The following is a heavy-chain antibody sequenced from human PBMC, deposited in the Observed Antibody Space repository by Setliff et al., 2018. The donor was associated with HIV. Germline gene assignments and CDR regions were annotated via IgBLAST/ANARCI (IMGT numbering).Heavy chain of an antibody. CDR3: MRGRSITIFGVAYFDF. J-gene: IGHJ4*02. CDR1: GGSISSDY. CDR2: VYISGST. D-gene: IGHD3-3*01. V-gene: IGHV4-4*07. Sequence: PSETLSLTCTASGGSISSDYWSWIRQPAGKGLEWIGRVYISGSTNYSPSLRSRVTMSVDTSKNQFSLKLSSVTAADTAVYYCMRGRSITIFGVAYFDFWGQGTQVTVSS.